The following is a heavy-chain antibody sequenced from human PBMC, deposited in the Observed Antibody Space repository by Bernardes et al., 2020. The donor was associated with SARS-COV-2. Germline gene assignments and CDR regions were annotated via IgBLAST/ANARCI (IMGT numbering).Heavy chain of an antibody. CDR2: IFHSGST. CDR1: GGSISSSNW. CDR3: AGGIAAAGTVDFDI. V-gene: IGHV4-4*02. D-gene: IGHD6-13*01. Sequence: SEPLSLTCAVSGGSISSSNWWSCVLQPPGKGLEWIGEIFHSGSTNYNPSLKSRVTISVDKSKNKSSLKLSSVTAADTAVYYCAGGIAAAGTVDFDIWGQGTMVTVSS. J-gene: IGHJ3*02.